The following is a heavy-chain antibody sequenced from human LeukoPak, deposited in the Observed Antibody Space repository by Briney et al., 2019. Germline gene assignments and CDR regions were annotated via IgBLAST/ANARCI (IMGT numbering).Heavy chain of an antibody. J-gene: IGHJ6*03. D-gene: IGHD2-2*01. CDR3: AKALVPAAMGLFTHYYYYYYMDV. V-gene: IGHV3-23*01. CDR1: GFTFSSYW. CDR2: ISGSGGST. Sequence: GGSLRLSCAASGFTFSSYWMHWVRQAPGKGLEWVSAISGSGGSTYYADSVKGRFTISRDNSKNTLYLQMNSLRAEDTAVYYCAKALVPAAMGLFTHYYYYYYMDVWGKGTTVTVSS.